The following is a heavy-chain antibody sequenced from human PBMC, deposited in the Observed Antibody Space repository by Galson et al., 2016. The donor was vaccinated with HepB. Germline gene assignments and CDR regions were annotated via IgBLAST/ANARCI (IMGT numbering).Heavy chain of an antibody. V-gene: IGHV4-59*01. Sequence: SETLSLTCAVSSDSLSTFYWSWIRQSPGKGLEWIGHIYYSGTTAYNPSLKSRVTISVDTSKNQFSLRLSSVTAADTAVYYCARERSGGISGRLDCWGQGILVTVSS. CDR2: IYYSGTT. CDR3: ARERSGGISGRLDC. J-gene: IGHJ4*02. CDR1: SDSLSTFY. D-gene: IGHD3-3*02.